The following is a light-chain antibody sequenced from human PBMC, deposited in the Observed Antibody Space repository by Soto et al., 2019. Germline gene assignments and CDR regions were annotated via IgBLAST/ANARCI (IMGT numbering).Light chain of an antibody. Sequence: DIQLTQSPSFLSASVGDRATITCRASQGISSNLSWYQQKQGKPPKLLIYAASTLQSVVPSRFSGSGSGTEFTLTISSLRPEDFATYYCQQLNSYPLTFGGGTKVEIK. J-gene: IGKJ4*01. CDR1: QGISSN. CDR3: QQLNSYPLT. V-gene: IGKV1-9*01. CDR2: AAS.